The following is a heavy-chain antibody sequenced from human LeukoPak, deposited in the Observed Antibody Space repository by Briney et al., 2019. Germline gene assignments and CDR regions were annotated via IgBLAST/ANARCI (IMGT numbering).Heavy chain of an antibody. D-gene: IGHD3-22*01. V-gene: IGHV1-3*01. Sequence: ASVKVSCKTSGYTFTNYGMHWVRQAPRQSPEWMAWINAGNGNTKSSQKFQDRVTVTRDTSASTAYMELNSLSSEDTAVYYCARVPLYDASGHYYPHWGQGTLATVSS. J-gene: IGHJ1*01. CDR2: INAGNGNT. CDR3: ARVPLYDASGHYYPH. CDR1: GYTFTNYG.